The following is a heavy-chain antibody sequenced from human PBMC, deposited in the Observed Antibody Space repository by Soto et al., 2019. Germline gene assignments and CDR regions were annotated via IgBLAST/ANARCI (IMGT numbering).Heavy chain of an antibody. J-gene: IGHJ6*03. V-gene: IGHV4-59*08. CDR2: IYYSGST. CDR1: GGSISSYY. D-gene: IGHD4-17*01. Sequence: SETLSLTCTVSGGSISSYYWSWIRQPPGKGLEWIGYIYYSGSTNYNPSLKSRVTISVDTSKNQFSLKLSSVTAADTAVYYCASTHYGDSVDYFDYWGQGALVTVSSGKTTFFGDYWVYYYYYMDVWGKGTTVTVSS. CDR3: ASTHYGDSVDYFDYWGQGALVTVSSGKTTFFGDYWVYYYYYMDV.